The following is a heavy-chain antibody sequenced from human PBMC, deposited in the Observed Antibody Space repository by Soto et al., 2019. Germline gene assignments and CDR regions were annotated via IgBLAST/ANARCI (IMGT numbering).Heavy chain of an antibody. CDR1: GFTFDDYA. D-gene: IGHD3-10*01. Sequence: EVQLVESGGGLVQPGRSLRLSCAASGFTFDDYAMHWVRQAPGKCLEWVSGISWNSGSIGYADSVKGRFTISRDNAKNSLYLQMNSLRAEDTALYYCARGTSMVRGPFDYWGQGTLVTVSS. CDR2: ISWNSGSI. J-gene: IGHJ4*02. CDR3: ARGTSMVRGPFDY. V-gene: IGHV3-9*01.